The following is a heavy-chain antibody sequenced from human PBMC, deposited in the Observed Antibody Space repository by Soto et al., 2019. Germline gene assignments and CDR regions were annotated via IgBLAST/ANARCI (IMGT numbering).Heavy chain of an antibody. J-gene: IGHJ5*02. CDR3: ARKATFGSLNWFDP. D-gene: IGHD3-16*01. V-gene: IGHV1-8*01. CDR2: MNPGSGDT. Sequence: GASVKVSCKASGYSFTNNDVTWVRPATGQGLEWMGWMNPGSGDTGYAQKFQGRVTMTRDISIATAYMELSSLRSDDTAIYYCARKATFGSLNWFDPWGQGTLVTVSS. CDR1: GYSFTNND.